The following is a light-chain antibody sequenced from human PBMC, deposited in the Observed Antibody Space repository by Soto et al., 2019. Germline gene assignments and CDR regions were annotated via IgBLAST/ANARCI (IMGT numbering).Light chain of an antibody. CDR3: QHSNCFPRT. Sequence: QMRLSASTLSAYVKDRDAITCRASDNIVHWVAWYQQKPGKAPKLLIYKAANLADEVPSRFAGSGSGTDFTLTITCLQSDDFATYYCQHSNCFPRTFGQGTKVDI. CDR2: KAA. V-gene: IGKV1-5*03. J-gene: IGKJ1*01. CDR1: DNIVHW.